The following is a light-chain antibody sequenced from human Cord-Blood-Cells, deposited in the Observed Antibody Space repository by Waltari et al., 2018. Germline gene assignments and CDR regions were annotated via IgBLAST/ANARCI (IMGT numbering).Light chain of an antibody. CDR1: SSNIGAGYA. CDR2: GNS. J-gene: IGLJ1*01. CDR3: QSYDSSLSGYV. Sequence: QSVLTQPPSVSEAPGQRVTISCTGSSSNIGAGYAVHWYQQLPGTAPKLLIYGNSNRPSGVPDRFSGSKSGTSASLAITGLQAEDEADYYCQSYDSSLSGYVFGTGTKVTVL. V-gene: IGLV1-40*01.